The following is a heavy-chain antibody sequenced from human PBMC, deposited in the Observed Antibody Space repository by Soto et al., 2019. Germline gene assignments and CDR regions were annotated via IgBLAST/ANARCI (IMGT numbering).Heavy chain of an antibody. CDR2: IYYSGST. CDR1: GGSISSYY. J-gene: IGHJ6*03. Sequence: QVQLQESGPGLVKPSETLSLTCTVSGGSISSYYWSWIRQPPGKGLEWIGYIYYSGSTNYNPSLESRVTISVDTSKNQFSLKLSSVTAADTAVYYCARLFRGSGSYYGNYYYYYMDVWGKGTTVTVSS. V-gene: IGHV4-59*01. D-gene: IGHD3-10*01. CDR3: ARLFRGSGSYYGNYYYYYMDV.